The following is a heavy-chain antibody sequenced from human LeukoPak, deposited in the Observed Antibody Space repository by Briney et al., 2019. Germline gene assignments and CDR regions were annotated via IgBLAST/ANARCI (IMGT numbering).Heavy chain of an antibody. CDR3: AKDRIQNYGGGSNFDY. D-gene: IGHD4-17*01. J-gene: IGHJ4*02. CDR2: ISSSISTK. V-gene: IGHV3-48*04. CDR1: GFTFSSNS. Sequence: PGGSLRLSCAASGFTFSSNSMNWVRQAPGKGLEWVSYISSSISTKYYADSVKGRFTISRDNAKNSLYLQMNSLRAEDTAVYYCAKDRIQNYGGGSNFDYWGQGMLVTVSS.